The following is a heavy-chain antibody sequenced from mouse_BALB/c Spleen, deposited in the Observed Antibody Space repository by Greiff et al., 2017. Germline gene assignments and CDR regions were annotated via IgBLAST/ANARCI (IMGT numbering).Heavy chain of an antibody. Sequence: QVHVKQSGAELVRPGTSVKVSCKASGYAFTNYLIEWVKQRPGQGLEWIGVINPGSGGTNYNEKFKGKATLTADKSSSTAYMQLSSLTSDDSAVYFCARGWSGAMDYWGQGTSVTVSS. CDR2: INPGSGGT. D-gene: IGHD2-3*01. CDR1: GYAFTNYL. J-gene: IGHJ4*01. CDR3: ARGWSGAMDY. V-gene: IGHV1-54*01.